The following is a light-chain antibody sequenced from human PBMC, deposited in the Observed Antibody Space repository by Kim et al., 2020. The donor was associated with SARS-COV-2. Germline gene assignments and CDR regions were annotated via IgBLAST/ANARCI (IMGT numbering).Light chain of an antibody. J-gene: IGKJ1*01. V-gene: IGKV3-20*01. CDR1: QSVSSNY. CDR3: QQYAGSLRT. CDR2: GAS. Sequence: EIVLTQSPGTLSLSPEERVTLSCRASQSVSSNYLAWYQQKPGQAPRLLIYGASTRATGIPDRFSGSGSGTDFTLTISRLEPEDFAVYYCQQYAGSLRTFGQGTKVDIK.